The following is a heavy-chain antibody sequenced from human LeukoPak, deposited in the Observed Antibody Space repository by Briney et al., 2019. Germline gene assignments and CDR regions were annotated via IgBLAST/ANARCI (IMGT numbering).Heavy chain of an antibody. CDR1: GYTFTGYY. CDR2: INPNSGGT. V-gene: IGHV1-2*02. Sequence: ASVKVSCEASGYTFTGYYMHWVRQAPGQGLEWMGWINPNSGGTNYAQKFQGRVTMTRDTSISTAYMELSRLRSDDTAVYYCARFIWGSGSYYNEGNWFDPWGQGTLVTVSS. J-gene: IGHJ5*02. D-gene: IGHD3-10*01. CDR3: ARFIWGSGSYYNEGNWFDP.